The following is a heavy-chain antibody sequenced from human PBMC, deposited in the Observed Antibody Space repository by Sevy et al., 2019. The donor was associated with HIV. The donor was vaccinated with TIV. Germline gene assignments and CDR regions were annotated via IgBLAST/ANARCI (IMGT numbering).Heavy chain of an antibody. CDR2: IIPIFGTA. D-gene: IGHD4-17*01. CDR3: AVQAHGAPRAAFDI. V-gene: IGHV1-69*13. CDR1: GGTFSSYA. Sequence: ASVKVSCKASGGTFSSYAISWVRQAPGQGLEWMGGIIPIFGTANYAQKFQGRVTITPDESTRTAYMELSSLGSEDTAVYYSAVQAHGAPRAAFDIWGQGTMVTVSS. J-gene: IGHJ3*02.